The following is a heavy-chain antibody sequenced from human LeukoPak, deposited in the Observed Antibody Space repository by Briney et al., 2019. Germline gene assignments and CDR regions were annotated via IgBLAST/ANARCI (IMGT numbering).Heavy chain of an antibody. CDR1: GYTFTSYG. CDR3: AREGGWAFSDYGGIHY. D-gene: IGHD4-23*01. CDR2: ISAYNGNT. Sequence: PAASVKVSCKASGYTFTSYGISWVRQAPGQGLDWMGWISAYNGNTNYAQKLQGRVTMTTDTSTSTANMELRSLRSDDTAVYYCAREGGWAFSDYGGIHYWGQGTLVTVSS. J-gene: IGHJ4*02. V-gene: IGHV1-18*01.